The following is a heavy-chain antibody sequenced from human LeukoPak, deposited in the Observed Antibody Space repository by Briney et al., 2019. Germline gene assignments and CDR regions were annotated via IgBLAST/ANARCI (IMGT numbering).Heavy chain of an antibody. J-gene: IGHJ4*02. D-gene: IGHD3-10*01. CDR2: IRSKAYGGTT. CDR3: TRVRFGELYNY. CDR1: GFTFGDYA. V-gene: IGHV3-49*03. Sequence: GGSLRLSCKASGFTFGDYAMSWFRQAPGKGLEWVGFIRSKAYGGTTEYAASVKGRFTISRDDSKSIAYLQMNSLKTEDTAVYYCTRVRFGELYNYWGQGTLVTVSS.